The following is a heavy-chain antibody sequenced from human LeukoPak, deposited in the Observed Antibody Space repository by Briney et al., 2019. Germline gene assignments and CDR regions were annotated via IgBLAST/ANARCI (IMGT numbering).Heavy chain of an antibody. Sequence: GGSLRLSCAASGFTFSSYGMHWVRQAPGKGLEWVAVISYDGSNKYYADSVKGRFTISRDNSKNTLYLQMNSLRAEDTAVYYCAKDTIAAAGKEDYWGQGTLVTVSS. CDR2: ISYDGSNK. V-gene: IGHV3-30*18. J-gene: IGHJ4*02. CDR1: GFTFSSYG. CDR3: AKDTIAAAGKEDY. D-gene: IGHD6-13*01.